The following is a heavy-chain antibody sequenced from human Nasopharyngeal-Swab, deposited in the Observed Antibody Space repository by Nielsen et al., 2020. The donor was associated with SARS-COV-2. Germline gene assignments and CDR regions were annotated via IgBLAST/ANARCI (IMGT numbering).Heavy chain of an antibody. CDR2: IYPGDSDT. V-gene: IGHV5-51*01. J-gene: IGHJ5*02. Sequence: GGSLRLSCKGSGYSFTSYWIGWVRQMPGKGLEWMGIIYPGDSDTRYSPSLQGQVTISADKSISTAYLQWSSLKASDTAMYYCARHGITIFYGGFDPWGQGTLVTVSS. CDR3: ARHGITIFYGGFDP. CDR1: GYSFTSYW. D-gene: IGHD3-9*01.